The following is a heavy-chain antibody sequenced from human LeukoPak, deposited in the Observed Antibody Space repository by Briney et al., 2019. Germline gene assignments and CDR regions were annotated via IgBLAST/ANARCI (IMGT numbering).Heavy chain of an antibody. CDR1: GLTVSKNY. CDR3: AKSFGPVIAAAGTGAD. V-gene: IGHV3-53*01. J-gene: IGHJ4*02. CDR2: VYSGGST. Sequence: GGSLRLSCAASGLTVSKNYMSWVRQAPGKGLESVSVVYSGGSTYYADSVRGRFIISRDNSKNTLYLQMNSLRVEDTAVYYCAKSFGPVIAAAGTGADWGQGILVTVSS. D-gene: IGHD6-13*01.